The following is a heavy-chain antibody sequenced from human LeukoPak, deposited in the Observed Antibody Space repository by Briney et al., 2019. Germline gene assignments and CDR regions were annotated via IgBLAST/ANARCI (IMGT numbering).Heavy chain of an antibody. CDR1: GFTFSSYS. J-gene: IGHJ2*01. Sequence: GGSLRLSCAASGFTFSSYSMNWVRQAPGKGLEWVANIKQDGSEKNYVDSVKGRFTISRDNAKNSLFLQMNSLRVEDTAVYYCAREGQWLVRYFDLWGRGTLVTVSS. V-gene: IGHV3-7*01. CDR2: IKQDGSEK. CDR3: AREGQWLVRYFDL. D-gene: IGHD6-19*01.